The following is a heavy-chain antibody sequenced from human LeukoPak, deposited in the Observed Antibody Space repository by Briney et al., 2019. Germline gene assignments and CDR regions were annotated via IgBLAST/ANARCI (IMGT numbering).Heavy chain of an antibody. V-gene: IGHV4-59*01. CDR2: IYYTGST. J-gene: IGHJ4*02. Sequence: SETLSLTCAVSGGSISSYYWSWIRQPPGKGLEWIGYIYYTGSTNYNPSLKSRVTISVDTSKNQFSLKLSSVTAADTAVYYCARDRGDGYDYWDYWGQGTLVTVSS. CDR1: GGSISSYY. CDR3: ARDRGDGYDYWDY. D-gene: IGHD5-12*01.